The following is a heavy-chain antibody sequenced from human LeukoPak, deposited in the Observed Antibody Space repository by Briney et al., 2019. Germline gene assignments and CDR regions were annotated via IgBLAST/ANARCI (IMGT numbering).Heavy chain of an antibody. J-gene: IGHJ2*01. CDR1: GFICSDYA. Sequence: PGGSLRLSCTASGFICSDYAMSWARQAPGKGLEWVAGISSSGSGGNTYYADSVKGRFTISRDTSKNILFLQMNTLRAEDTAIYYCAKDRTVGASXWYFDLWGRXXXXXVSS. V-gene: IGHV3-23*01. CDR2: ISSSGSGGNT. CDR3: AKDRTVGASXWYFDL. D-gene: IGHD1-26*01.